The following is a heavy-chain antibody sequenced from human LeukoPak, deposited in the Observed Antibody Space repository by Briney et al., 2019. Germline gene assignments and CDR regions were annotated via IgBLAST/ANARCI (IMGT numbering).Heavy chain of an antibody. Sequence: SETLSLTCTVSDGSISSYYWSWIRQPPGKGLEWIGYIYYSGSTSYNPSLKSRVTISVDTSKNRFSLKLSSVTAADTAVYYCARGPITMVRGVISSSLDYWGQGTLVTVSS. CDR1: DGSISSYY. CDR3: ARGPITMVRGVISSSLDY. D-gene: IGHD3-10*01. J-gene: IGHJ4*02. CDR2: IYYSGST. V-gene: IGHV4-59*01.